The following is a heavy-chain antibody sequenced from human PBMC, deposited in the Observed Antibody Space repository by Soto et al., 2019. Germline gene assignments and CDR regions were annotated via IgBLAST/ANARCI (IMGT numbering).Heavy chain of an antibody. D-gene: IGHD3-10*01. J-gene: IGHJ4*02. V-gene: IGHV3-30*18. CDR3: AKGASGSGYFDD. Sequence: LXLSCAASLFTLIMYGMHWVLQAPGKGLEWVAVISYDGSNKYYADSVKGRFTISRDNSKNTLYLQMNSLRAEDTAVYYCAKGASGSGYFDDWGQGTLVTISS. CDR2: ISYDGSNK. CDR1: LFTLIMYG.